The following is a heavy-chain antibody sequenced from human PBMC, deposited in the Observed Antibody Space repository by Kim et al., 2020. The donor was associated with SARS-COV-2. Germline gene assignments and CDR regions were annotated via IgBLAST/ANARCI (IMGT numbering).Heavy chain of an antibody. J-gene: IGHJ4*02. D-gene: IGHD1-1*01. CDR2: IWYDGSNK. Sequence: GGSLRLSCAASGFTFSSYGMHWVRQAPGKGLEWVAVIWYDGSNKYYADSVKGRFTISRDNSKNTLYLQMNSLRAEDTAVYYCAKGRESISHWTAFDYWGQGTLVTVSS. CDR3: AKGRESISHWTAFDY. V-gene: IGHV3-33*03. CDR1: GFTFSSYG.